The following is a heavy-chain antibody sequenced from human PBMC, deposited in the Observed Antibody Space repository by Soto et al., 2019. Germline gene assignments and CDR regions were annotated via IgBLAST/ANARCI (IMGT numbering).Heavy chain of an antibody. D-gene: IGHD6-19*01. V-gene: IGHV4-59*01. J-gene: IGHJ4*02. CDR2: IHDSGST. CDR1: GASLSRYD. CDR3: ARGTVVVAGYFDY. Sequence: PSETLTLSCNASGASLSRYDWRWVRQSPGKGLEWIGYIHDSGSTNYNPSLNSRVTISVDPSKNQFSLRLSSVTAADTAVYYCARGTVVVAGYFDYWGQGTLVTVS.